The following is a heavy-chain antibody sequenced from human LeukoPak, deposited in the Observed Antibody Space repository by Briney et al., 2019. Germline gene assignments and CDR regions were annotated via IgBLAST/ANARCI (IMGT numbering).Heavy chain of an antibody. CDR2: ISESGTNT. D-gene: IGHD6-19*01. Sequence: TGGSLRLSCAASGFTFSSYAMSWVRRAPGKGLEWVSAISESGTNTYYTDSVRGRFTIPRDNSKNTLYLHMSSLRADDTAVYYCAKMMAGVAGIPNCWGQGTLVTVFS. J-gene: IGHJ4*02. CDR3: AKMMAGVAGIPNC. CDR1: GFTFSSYA. V-gene: IGHV3-23*01.